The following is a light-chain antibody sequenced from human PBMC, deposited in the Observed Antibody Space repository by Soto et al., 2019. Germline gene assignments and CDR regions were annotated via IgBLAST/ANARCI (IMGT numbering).Light chain of an antibody. V-gene: IGKV3-20*01. Sequence: EMVLTQSPATLSFSPGERATLSCRASQSVSSSYLAWYQQKPGQAPRLLIYGASSRASGIPDRVSGSGSGTDFTLSISRLEPEDFAVYYCQQYGSSPWTFGQGTKVDIK. CDR2: GAS. J-gene: IGKJ1*01. CDR3: QQYGSSPWT. CDR1: QSVSSSY.